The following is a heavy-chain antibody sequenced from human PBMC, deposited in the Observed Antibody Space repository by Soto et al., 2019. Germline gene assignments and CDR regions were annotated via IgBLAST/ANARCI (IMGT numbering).Heavy chain of an antibody. CDR2: ITGSGDRT. CDR3: AKRHHWWSLRSDY. Sequence: EVQLLESGGGLVQPGGSLRLSCTASGFTFSYCAMTWVRQTPGKGLEWVSTITGSGDRTSYSDSVEGRFTISRDNSNNSLYLQMNSLRVEDTALYYCAKRHHWWSLRSDYFGLGTLVTVSS. CDR1: GFTFSYCA. D-gene: IGHD3-16*01. J-gene: IGHJ4*02. V-gene: IGHV3-23*01.